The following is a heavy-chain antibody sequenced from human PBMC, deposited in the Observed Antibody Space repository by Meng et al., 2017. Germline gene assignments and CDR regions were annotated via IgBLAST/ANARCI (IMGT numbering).Heavy chain of an antibody. CDR1: GFTLSRYW. V-gene: IGHV3-7*01. J-gene: IGHJ4*02. CDR3: VTYWGSDRSSCFDY. Sequence: GESLKISCAASGFTLSRYWMSWVRQVPGKGLEWVANINEGGSHKNYVDSLKGRFTISRDNAENSLYLQMNSLRAEDTAIYYCVTYWGSDRSSCFDYWGRGTLVTVSS. D-gene: IGHD7-27*01. CDR2: INEGGSHK.